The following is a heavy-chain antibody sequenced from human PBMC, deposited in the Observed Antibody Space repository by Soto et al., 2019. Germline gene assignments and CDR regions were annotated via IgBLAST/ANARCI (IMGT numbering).Heavy chain of an antibody. Sequence: ASVKVSCKASGYTFTSYGISWVRQAPGQGLEWMGWISAYNGNTNYAQKLQGRVTMTTDTSTSTAYMELRSLRSDDTAVYYCARAKIGYCSSTSCSNYYYYYYMDVWGKGTTVTVSS. V-gene: IGHV1-18*01. CDR1: GYTFTSYG. CDR2: ISAYNGNT. CDR3: ARAKIGYCSSTSCSNYYYYYYMDV. D-gene: IGHD2-2*01. J-gene: IGHJ6*03.